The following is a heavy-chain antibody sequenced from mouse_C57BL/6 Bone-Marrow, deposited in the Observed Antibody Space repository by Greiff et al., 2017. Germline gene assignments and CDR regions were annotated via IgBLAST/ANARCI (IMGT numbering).Heavy chain of an antibody. J-gene: IGHJ1*03. V-gene: IGHV5-17*01. CDR2: ISSGSSTI. CDR1: GFTFSDYG. CDR3: SRGDLLLDFDV. Sequence: EVKVVESGGGLVKPGGSLKLSCAASGFTFSDYGMHWVRQAPEKGLEWVAYISSGSSTIYYADTVKGRFTISRDNAKNTLFLQMTSLRSEDTAMYCSSRGDLLLDFDVWGTGTTVTVSA. D-gene: IGHD2-1*01.